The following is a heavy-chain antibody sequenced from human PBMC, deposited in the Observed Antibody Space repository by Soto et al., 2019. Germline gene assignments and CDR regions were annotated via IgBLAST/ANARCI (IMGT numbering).Heavy chain of an antibody. D-gene: IGHD4-17*01. CDR3: AKQHDYGDYGYFQH. CDR2: ISGSGGST. Sequence: EVQLLESGGGLVQPGGSLSLSGAASGFPLSSYAMSWVRQAPGKGLEWVSPISGSGGSTYYADSVKVRFTISRDNAKNTLYLQMNCLRAEDTAVYYCAKQHDYGDYGYFQHWGQGTLVTVSS. CDR1: GFPLSSYA. V-gene: IGHV3-23*01. J-gene: IGHJ1*01.